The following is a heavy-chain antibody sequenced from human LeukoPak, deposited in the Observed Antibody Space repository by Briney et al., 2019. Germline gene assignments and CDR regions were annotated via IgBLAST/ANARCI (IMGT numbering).Heavy chain of an antibody. CDR2: IKSDGTST. CDR1: GFAFSIYW. D-gene: IGHD3-10*01. J-gene: IGHJ6*02. Sequence: GGSLRLSCAASGFAFSIYWMHWVRQAPGKGLVWVSYIKSDGTSTKYADSVKGRFTISRDNAKNSLYLQMNSLRDEDTAVYYCARVSGGHYGSGSYTAEGVWGQGTTVTVSS. V-gene: IGHV3-74*03. CDR3: ARVSGGHYGSGSYTAEGV.